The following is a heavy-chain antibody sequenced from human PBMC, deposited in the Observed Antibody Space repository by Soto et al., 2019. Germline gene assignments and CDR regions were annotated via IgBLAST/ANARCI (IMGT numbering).Heavy chain of an antibody. D-gene: IGHD1-26*01. Sequence: GGSLRLSCAASGFTFSDYYMSWIRQAPGKGLEWVSYISSSSSSYTNYADSVKGRFTISRDNAKNSLYLQMNSLRAEDTAVYYCARVRSGSYYMSAFDIWGQGTMVTVSS. J-gene: IGHJ3*02. CDR1: GFTFSDYY. CDR3: ARVRSGSYYMSAFDI. V-gene: IGHV3-11*06. CDR2: ISSSSSSYT.